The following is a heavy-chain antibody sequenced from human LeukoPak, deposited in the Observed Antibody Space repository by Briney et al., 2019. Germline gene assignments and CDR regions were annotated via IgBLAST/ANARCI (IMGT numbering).Heavy chain of an antibody. J-gene: IGHJ5*02. CDR2: INHSGST. CDR1: GGSFSGYY. Sequence: SETLSLTCAVYGGSFSGYYWSWIRQPPGKGLEWIGEINHSGSTNYNPSLKSRVTISVDTSKNQFSLKLSSVTAADTAVYYCAGGGTTPRGGWYGIVISRFRYNWFDPWGQGTLVTVSS. V-gene: IGHV4-34*01. CDR3: AGGGTTPRGGWYGIVISRFRYNWFDP. D-gene: IGHD6-19*01.